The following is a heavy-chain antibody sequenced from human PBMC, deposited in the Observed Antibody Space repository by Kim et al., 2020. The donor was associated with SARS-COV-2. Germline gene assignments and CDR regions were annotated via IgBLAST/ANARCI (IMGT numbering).Heavy chain of an antibody. CDR1: GYTFTSYY. J-gene: IGHJ6*02. V-gene: IGHV1-46*01. CDR2: INPSGGST. Sequence: ASVKVSCKASGYTFTSYYMHWVRQAPGQGLEWMGIINPSGGSTSYAQKFQGRVTMTRDTSTSTVYMELSSLRSEDTAVYYCARDQTLGAWPASRRLYYYYGMDVWGQGTTVTVSS. D-gene: IGHD3-10*01. CDR3: ARDQTLGAWPASRRLYYYYGMDV.